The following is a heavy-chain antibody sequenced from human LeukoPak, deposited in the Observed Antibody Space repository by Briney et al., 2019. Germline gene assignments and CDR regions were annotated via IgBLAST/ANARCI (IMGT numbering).Heavy chain of an antibody. CDR3: ARDSFSWGRDFDY. CDR1: GFTFSSYA. D-gene: IGHD7-27*01. CDR2: ISGSGDNT. J-gene: IGHJ4*02. Sequence: GSLRLSCAASGFTFSSYAMSWVRQAPGRGLEWVSGISGSGDNTYYADSVKGRFTISGDNYKNMLYLQMNSLRAEDTAVYYCARDSFSWGRDFDYWGQGTLVTVSS. V-gene: IGHV3-23*01.